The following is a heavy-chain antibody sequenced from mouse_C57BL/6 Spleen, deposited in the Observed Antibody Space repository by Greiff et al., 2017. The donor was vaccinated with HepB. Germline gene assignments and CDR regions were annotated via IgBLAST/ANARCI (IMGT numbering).Heavy chain of an antibody. CDR1: GYAFSSYW. V-gene: IGHV1-80*01. CDR2: IYPGDGDT. J-gene: IGHJ4*01. D-gene: IGHD1-1*01. Sequence: QVQLQQSGAELVKPGASVKISCKASGYAFSSYWMNWVKQRPGKGLEWIGQIYPGDGDTNYNGKFKGKATLTADKSSSTAYMQLSSLTSEDSAVYFCARRITTVVRAMDYWGQGTSGTVSS. CDR3: ARRITTVVRAMDY.